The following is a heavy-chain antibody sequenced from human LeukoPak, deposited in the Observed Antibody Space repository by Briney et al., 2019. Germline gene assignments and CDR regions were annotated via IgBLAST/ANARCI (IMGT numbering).Heavy chain of an antibody. D-gene: IGHD3-10*01. CDR2: IIPIFGTA. CDR1: GYTFTSYA. J-gene: IGHJ3*02. Sequence: ASVKVSCKTSGYTFTSYAISWVRQAPGQGLEWMGGIIPIFGTANYAQKFQGRVTITADKSTSTAYMELSSLRSEDTAVYYCARERASLMEFGELFPDAFDIWGQGTMVTVSS. CDR3: ARERASLMEFGELFPDAFDI. V-gene: IGHV1-69*06.